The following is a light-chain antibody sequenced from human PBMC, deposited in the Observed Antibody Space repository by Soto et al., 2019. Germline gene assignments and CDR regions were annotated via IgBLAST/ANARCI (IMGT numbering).Light chain of an antibody. J-gene: IGLJ2*01. V-gene: IGLV2-14*01. Sequence: QSALTQPASVSGSPGQSITISCTGTSSDVGGYNYVSWYQQHPGKAPKLMIYNVSNRPSGVSNRFSGSKSGNTASLTISGLPAEDEGHYYCSSFTSINTLVFGGGTKVTVL. CDR2: NVS. CDR1: SSDVGGYNY. CDR3: SSFTSINTLV.